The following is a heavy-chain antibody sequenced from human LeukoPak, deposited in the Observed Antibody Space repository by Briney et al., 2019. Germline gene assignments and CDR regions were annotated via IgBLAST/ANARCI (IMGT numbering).Heavy chain of an antibody. CDR1: GDSISSYY. V-gene: IGHV4-59*08. D-gene: IGHD6-6*01. J-gene: IGHJ3*02. CDR2: IYYSGST. CDR3: ARTLSSSPDDAFDI. Sequence: SETLSLTCTVSGDSISSYYWSWIRQPPGKGLEWIGYIYYSGSTNYNPSLKNRVTISLDTSKNQFSLKLNSVTAADTAVYYCARTLSSSPDDAFDIWGQGTMVTVSS.